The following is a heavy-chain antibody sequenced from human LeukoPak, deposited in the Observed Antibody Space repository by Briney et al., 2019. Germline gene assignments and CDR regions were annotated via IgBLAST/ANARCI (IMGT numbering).Heavy chain of an antibody. CDR2: INHSGST. Sequence: KPSETLSLTCAVYGGSFSGYYWSWIRQPPGKGLEWIGEINHSGSTNYNPSLKSRVTISVDPSKNQFSLKLSSVTAADTAVYYCARVLLSKDIVVVPAAPNWFDPWGQGTLVTVSS. D-gene: IGHD2-2*01. CDR1: GGSFSGYY. V-gene: IGHV4-34*01. J-gene: IGHJ5*02. CDR3: ARVLLSKDIVVVPAAPNWFDP.